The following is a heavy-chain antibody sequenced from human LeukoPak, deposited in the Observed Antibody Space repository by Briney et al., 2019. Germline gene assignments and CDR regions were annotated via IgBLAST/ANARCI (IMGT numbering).Heavy chain of an antibody. Sequence: SSETLSLTCTVSGGSISSYYWSWLRQPPGKGLEWIGYIYYSGSTNYNPSLKSRVTISVDTSKNQFSLKLSSVTAADTAVYYCAREVHYYDSSGYAGKAFDIWGQETMVTVSS. CDR1: GGSISSYY. CDR2: IYYSGST. CDR3: AREVHYYDSSGYAGKAFDI. V-gene: IGHV4-59*01. D-gene: IGHD3-22*01. J-gene: IGHJ3*02.